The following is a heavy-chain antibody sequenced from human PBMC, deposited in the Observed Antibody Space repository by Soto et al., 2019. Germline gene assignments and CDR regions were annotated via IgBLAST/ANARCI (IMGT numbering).Heavy chain of an antibody. V-gene: IGHV3-7*01. CDR3: AREDILGTRSFDY. CDR1: GFTFSSYW. Sequence: GGSLRLSCAASGFTFSSYWMSWFRQAPGKGLEWVANIKQDGSEKYYVDSVKGRFTISRDNAKNSLYLQMNSLRAEDTAVYYCAREDILGTRSFDYWGQGALVTVSS. J-gene: IGHJ4*02. CDR2: IKQDGSEK. D-gene: IGHD1-26*01.